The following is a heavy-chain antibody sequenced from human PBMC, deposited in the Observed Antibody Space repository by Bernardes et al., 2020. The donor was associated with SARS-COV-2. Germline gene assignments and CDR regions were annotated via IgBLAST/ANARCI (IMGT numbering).Heavy chain of an antibody. CDR2: ISDTSSYI. Sequence: GGSLRLSCAASGFTFSTHSMNWVRQAPGEGLEWVASISDTSSYIFYADSVKGRFTISRDNVKNSLYLQMSSLRADDSAVYYCARDMGGVLIDYYNVGYYGMDVWGQGTTVTVSS. J-gene: IGHJ6*02. V-gene: IGHV3-21*06. D-gene: IGHD3-9*01. CDR3: ARDMGGVLIDYYNVGYYGMDV. CDR1: GFTFSTHS.